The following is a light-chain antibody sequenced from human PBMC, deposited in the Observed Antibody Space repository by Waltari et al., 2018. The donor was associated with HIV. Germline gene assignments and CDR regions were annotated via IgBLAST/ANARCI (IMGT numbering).Light chain of an antibody. V-gene: IGKV4-1*01. Sequence: DIVMTQSPDFLAASLGERATINCKSSQSISHNSEHRKYLAWYQQKRGQPPKLLIFGGFVRAPGVPDRFSGSGSGTYFTLSISSLQAEDVAVYYCQQYYSTPRTFGQGTKVEIK. J-gene: IGKJ1*01. CDR1: QSISHNSEHRKY. CDR3: QQYYSTPRT. CDR2: GGF.